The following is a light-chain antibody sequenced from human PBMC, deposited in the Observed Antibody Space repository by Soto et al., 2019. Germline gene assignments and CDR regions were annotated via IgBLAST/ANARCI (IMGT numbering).Light chain of an antibody. CDR2: GAS. V-gene: IGKV3-15*01. CDR1: QPLNNN. CDR3: QQYDNWQPLT. J-gene: IGKJ4*01. Sequence: EIVMTQSPATLSVSPGYRATLSCRAGQPLNNNVAWYQHKPGQATRLIIYGASTRAYGIPARFSGSGSGTEFTLSISSLQSEDVAVYYCQQYDNWQPLTFGGGTKVDIK.